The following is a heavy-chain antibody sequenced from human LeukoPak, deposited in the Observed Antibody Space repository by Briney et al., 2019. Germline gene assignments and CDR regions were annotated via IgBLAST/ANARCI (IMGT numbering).Heavy chain of an antibody. V-gene: IGHV4-31*03. Sequence: PSETLSLTCTVSGGSISSVGYYWSWIRQHPGKGLEWIGYIYYSGGTYYNPSLKSRVTISVDTSNSQFSLRLSSVTAADTAVYYYARDDVPYSAWGQGTLVTVSS. CDR1: GGSISSVGYY. D-gene: IGHD2-15*01. CDR3: ARDDVPYSA. CDR2: IYYSGGT. J-gene: IGHJ1*01.